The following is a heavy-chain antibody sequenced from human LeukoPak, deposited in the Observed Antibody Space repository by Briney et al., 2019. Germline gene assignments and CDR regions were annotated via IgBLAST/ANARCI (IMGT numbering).Heavy chain of an antibody. CDR2: IYSGGTT. CDR3: AREGPDYFDY. J-gene: IGHJ4*02. CDR1: GFTVSGNY. Sequence: PGGSLRLSCAASGFTVSGNYMSWVRQAPGKGLEWVSLIYSGGTTYYADSVKGRFAISRDNSKNTLYLQMNSLRVEDTAVYYCAREGPDYFDYWGQGTLVTVSS. V-gene: IGHV3-66*01.